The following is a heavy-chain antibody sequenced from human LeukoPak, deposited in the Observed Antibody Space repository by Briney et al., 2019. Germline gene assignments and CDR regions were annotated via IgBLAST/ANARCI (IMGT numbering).Heavy chain of an antibody. CDR3: ASKWELLEYYYYGMDV. CDR2: ISGSGGNT. V-gene: IGHV3-23*01. J-gene: IGHJ6*02. Sequence: PGGSLRLSCAASGFTFSSYAMSWVRQAPGKGLEWVSAISGSGGNTYYADSVKGRFTISRDNSKDSLYLQMNSLRAEDTAVYYCASKWELLEYYYYGMDVWGQGTTVTVSS. D-gene: IGHD1-26*01. CDR1: GFTFSSYA.